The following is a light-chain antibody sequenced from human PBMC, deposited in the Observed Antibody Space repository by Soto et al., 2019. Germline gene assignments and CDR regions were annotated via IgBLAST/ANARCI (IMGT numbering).Light chain of an antibody. CDR2: WAS. CDR1: QSVLYSSNNKNY. V-gene: IGKV4-1*01. J-gene: IGKJ4*01. Sequence: DIVMTQSPDSLAVSLGERATINCKSSQSVLYSSNNKNYLAWYQQKPGQPPKLLIYWASTRESGVPDRFSGSGSWTDFTLTISSLQAEDVAVYFCQQYSTTPLTFGGGTKVDIK. CDR3: QQYSTTPLT.